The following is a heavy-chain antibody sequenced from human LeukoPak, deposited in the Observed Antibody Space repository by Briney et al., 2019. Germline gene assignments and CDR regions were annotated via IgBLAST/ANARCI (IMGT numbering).Heavy chain of an antibody. Sequence: GGSLRLSCAASGFTFRNYWMSWVRQAPGKGLEWVANIKQDGSEKDYVDSVKGRFTISRDNARNSLYLQMNSLTAEDTAVYYCARGGMLPLDFWGQGTLVTVSS. V-gene: IGHV3-7*01. J-gene: IGHJ4*02. D-gene: IGHD2-15*01. CDR1: GFTFRNYW. CDR2: IKQDGSEK. CDR3: ARGGMLPLDF.